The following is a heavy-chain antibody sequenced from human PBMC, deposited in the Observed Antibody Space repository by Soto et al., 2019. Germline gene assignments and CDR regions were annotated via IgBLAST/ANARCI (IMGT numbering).Heavy chain of an antibody. J-gene: IGHJ4*02. CDR1: GFTFSSYD. D-gene: IGHD3-22*01. Sequence: GGSLRLSCAASGFTFSSYDMHWVRQATGKGLEWVSAIGTAGDTYYPGSVKGRFTISRENAKNSLYLQMSSLRAEDTAVYYCARYNLHYDSSGYSFDYWGQGTLVTVSS. V-gene: IGHV3-13*01. CDR3: ARYNLHYDSSGYSFDY. CDR2: IGTAGDT.